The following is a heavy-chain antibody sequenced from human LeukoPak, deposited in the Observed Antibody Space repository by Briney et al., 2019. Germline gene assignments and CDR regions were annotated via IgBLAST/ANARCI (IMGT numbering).Heavy chain of an antibody. D-gene: IGHD3-3*01. CDR2: ISGSGGST. V-gene: IGHV3-23*01. CDR1: GFTFSSYA. Sequence: SGGSLRLSCAASGFTFSSYAMSWVRQAPGKGLEWVSAISGSGGSTYYADSVKGRFTISRDNSKNTPYPQMNSLRAEDTAVYYCAKGLGYYYYGMDVWGQGTTVTVSS. CDR3: AKGLGYYYYGMDV. J-gene: IGHJ6*02.